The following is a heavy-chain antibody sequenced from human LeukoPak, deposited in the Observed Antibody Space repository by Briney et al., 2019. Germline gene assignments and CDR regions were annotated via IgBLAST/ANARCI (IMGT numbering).Heavy chain of an antibody. Sequence: PSETLSLTCAVSGYSISSGHYCGWIRQPPGKGLEWIGSIYHSGSTYYNPSLKSRVTISVDTSKNQFSLKLSSVTAADTAVYYCARHIRYQLLSAWFDPWGQGTLVTVSS. J-gene: IGHJ5*02. D-gene: IGHD2-2*01. CDR2: IYHSGST. CDR3: ARHIRYQLLSAWFDP. CDR1: GYSISSGHY. V-gene: IGHV4-38-2*01.